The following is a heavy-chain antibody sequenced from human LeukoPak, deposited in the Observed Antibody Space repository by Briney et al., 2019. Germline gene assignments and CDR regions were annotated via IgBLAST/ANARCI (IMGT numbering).Heavy chain of an antibody. D-gene: IGHD5-18*01. J-gene: IGHJ4*02. CDR1: GGSFSGYY. Sequence: SETLSLTCAVYGGSFSGYYWSWIRQPPGKGLEWIGEIKHSGSTNYNPSLKSRVTISVDTCKNQFSLKLRSVTAADTAVYYCARGSYSYKSYYIDDWGQGTLVTVSS. CDR3: ARGSYSYKSYYIDD. CDR2: IKHSGST. V-gene: IGHV4-34*01.